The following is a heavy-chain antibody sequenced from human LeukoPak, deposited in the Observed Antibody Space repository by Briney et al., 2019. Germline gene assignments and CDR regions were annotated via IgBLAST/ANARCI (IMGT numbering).Heavy chain of an antibody. V-gene: IGHV3-23*01. CDR3: TKNPYYYVSGVDY. D-gene: IGHD3-10*01. CDR2: ISDGGGTT. CDR1: GFTFNTYA. J-gene: IGHJ4*02. Sequence: GGSLRLSCAASGFTFNTYAMSWVRQAPGKGREWVSGISDGGGTTYYADSVRGRFTISRDNSRNTLYMQMSSLRVEDTAVYYCTKNPYYYVSGVDYWGQGTLVTVST.